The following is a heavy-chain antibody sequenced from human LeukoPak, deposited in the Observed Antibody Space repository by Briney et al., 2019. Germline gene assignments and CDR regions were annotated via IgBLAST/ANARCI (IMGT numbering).Heavy chain of an antibody. CDR3: ARDSGFHTFDS. CDR1: GFSVTNSY. V-gene: IGHV3-53*01. D-gene: IGHD5-12*01. Sequence: GGSLRLSCAVSGFSVTNSYMSWVRQAPGKGLEWVSVFYVGGATYYADSVKGRFTISRDNAKNSLYLQMSSLRADDTAVYYCARDSGFHTFDSWGQGTLVTVSS. CDR2: FYVGGAT. J-gene: IGHJ4*02.